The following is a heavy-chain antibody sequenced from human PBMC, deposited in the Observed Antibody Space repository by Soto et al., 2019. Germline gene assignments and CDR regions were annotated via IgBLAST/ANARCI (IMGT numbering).Heavy chain of an antibody. D-gene: IGHD5-18*01. CDR3: ARLEGKYSYGHRAIDY. Sequence: GESLKISCKGSGYSFTSYWISWVRQMPGKGLEWMGRIDPSDSYTNYSPSFQGHVTISADKSISTAYLQWSSLKASDTAMYYCARLEGKYSYGHRAIDYWGQGTLVTVSS. CDR1: GYSFTSYW. CDR2: IDPSDSYT. J-gene: IGHJ4*02. V-gene: IGHV5-10-1*01.